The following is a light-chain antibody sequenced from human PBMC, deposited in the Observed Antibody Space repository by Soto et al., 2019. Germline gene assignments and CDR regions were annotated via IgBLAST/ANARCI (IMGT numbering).Light chain of an antibody. Sequence: DSQMTQSPASLSASVGDRVTITCRASQGISTYLAWYQQKPGKVPKLLIYAASTFQSGVPSRFSGSGSGTDFTLTISSLQPEDVATYYCQQYNSAPLITFGQGTRLEIK. CDR3: QQYNSAPLIT. CDR2: AAS. CDR1: QGISTY. V-gene: IGKV1-27*01. J-gene: IGKJ5*01.